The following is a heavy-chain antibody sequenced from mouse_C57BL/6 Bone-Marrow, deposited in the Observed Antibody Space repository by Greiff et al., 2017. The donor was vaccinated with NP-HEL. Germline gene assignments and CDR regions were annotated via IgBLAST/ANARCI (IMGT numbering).Heavy chain of an antibody. Sequence: QVHVKQPGAELVKPGASVKMSCKASGYTFTSYWITWVKQRPGQGLEWIGDIYPGSGSTNYNEKFKSKATLTVDTSSSTAYMQLSSLTSEDSAVYYCATGTDYWGQGTTLTVSS. CDR2: IYPGSGST. V-gene: IGHV1-55*01. CDR3: ATGTDY. J-gene: IGHJ2*01. D-gene: IGHD4-1*01. CDR1: GYTFTSYW.